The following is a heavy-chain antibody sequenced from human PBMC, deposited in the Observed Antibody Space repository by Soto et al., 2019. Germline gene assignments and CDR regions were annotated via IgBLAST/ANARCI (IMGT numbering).Heavy chain of an antibody. D-gene: IGHD4-17*01. CDR2: IYTGGST. CDR3: ARSYGGNPALFDP. V-gene: IGHV3-53*01. CDR1: GFTVSSEY. J-gene: IGHJ5*02. Sequence: EVQLVESGGGLIQPGGSLRLSCAASGFTVSSEYMSWVRQAPGKGLEWVSVIYTGGSTYYADSVKGRCTFSRDNSQNTLYLQLSSLRAEDTAVYYCARSYGGNPALFDPWGQGTLVTVSS.